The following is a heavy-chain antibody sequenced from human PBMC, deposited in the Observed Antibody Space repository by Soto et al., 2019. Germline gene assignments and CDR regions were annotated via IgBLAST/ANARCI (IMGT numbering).Heavy chain of an antibody. CDR3: ARQLNWNYYYSGMDL. CDR2: SIPIFNRP. J-gene: IGHJ6*02. V-gene: IGHV1-69*12. CDR1: GGTFSTYA. Sequence: QVQLVQSGAEVKKPGSSVKVSCKASGGTFSTYAISWVRQAPGQGLEWMGGSIPIFNRPNYAPKFQASLTDAADESPGPAYIELSSLGSEDTDVYYCARQLNWNYYYSGMDLWGQGTTVTVSS. D-gene: IGHD1-1*01.